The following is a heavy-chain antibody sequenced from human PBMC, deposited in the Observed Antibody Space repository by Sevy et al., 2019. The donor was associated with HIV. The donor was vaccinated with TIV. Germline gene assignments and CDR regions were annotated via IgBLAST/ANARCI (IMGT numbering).Heavy chain of an antibody. D-gene: IGHD3-9*01. Sequence: GSLRLSCAASGFTFGTYAMSWVRQAPGKGLEWVSGISGRATNTSYADSVKGRFTISRDNSKNTLYLQMSTLRGEDTAVYYCAKDRRYGKTFNTHFGSWVQGTLVTVSS. V-gene: IGHV3-23*01. CDR2: ISGRATNT. CDR1: GFTFGTYA. CDR3: AKDRRYGKTFNTHFGS. J-gene: IGHJ4*02.